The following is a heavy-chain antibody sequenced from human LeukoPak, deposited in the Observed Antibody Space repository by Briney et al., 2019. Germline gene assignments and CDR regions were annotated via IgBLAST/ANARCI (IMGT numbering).Heavy chain of an antibody. V-gene: IGHV5-51*01. CDR1: GYSFSTYW. CDR3: ASAGDTSDYFYFSAFDI. Sequence: GESLKISCKGSGYSFSTYWIGWVRQMPGKGLEWMGIIYPDDSDTGYSPSFQGQVTISADKSISTAYLQWSSLKASDTAMYYCASAGDTSDYFYFSAFDIWGQGTMVTVSS. D-gene: IGHD3-22*01. J-gene: IGHJ3*02. CDR2: IYPDDSDT.